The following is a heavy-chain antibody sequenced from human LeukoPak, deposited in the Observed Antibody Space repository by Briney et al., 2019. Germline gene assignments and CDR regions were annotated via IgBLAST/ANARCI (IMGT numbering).Heavy chain of an antibody. Sequence: SETLSLTRTVSGGSISTYYWSWIRQPPGKGLEWIGYIYYSGSTNYNPSLKSRVTISVDTSKNQFSLKLSSVTAADTAVYYCAREGSSGWHDAFDIWGQGTMVTVSS. D-gene: IGHD6-19*01. J-gene: IGHJ3*02. V-gene: IGHV4-59*01. CDR3: AREGSSGWHDAFDI. CDR2: IYYSGST. CDR1: GGSISTYY.